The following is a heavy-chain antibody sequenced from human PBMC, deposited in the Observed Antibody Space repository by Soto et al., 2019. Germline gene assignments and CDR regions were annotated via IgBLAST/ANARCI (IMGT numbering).Heavy chain of an antibody. CDR2: INWDSGDI. V-gene: IGHV3-9*01. CDR1: GISFDDYA. D-gene: IGHD2-8*01. J-gene: IGHJ4*02. CDR3: AKDTAPGFYDANGHLDY. Sequence: LRLSCVVSGISFDDYAMHWVRQVPGKGLEWVSGINWDSGDIGYADSVKGRFTISRDNAKNSLYLQMNSLKTEDTALYYCAKDTAPGFYDANGHLDYWGQGTPVTVSS.